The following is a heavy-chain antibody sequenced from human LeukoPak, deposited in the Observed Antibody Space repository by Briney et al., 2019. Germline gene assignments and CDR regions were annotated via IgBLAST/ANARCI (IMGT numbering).Heavy chain of an antibody. CDR1: GFSFRDFW. CDR3: ARFGYSGWNLEY. D-gene: IGHD5-12*01. Sequence: GGSLRLSCAASGFSFRDFWMTWVRQAPGKGLEWVVNINQGGSVKYYVDSVKGRFTISRDDAKSSLYVQMNSLRDEDTAVYYCARFGYSGWNLEYWGQGTLVTVSS. V-gene: IGHV3-7*01. J-gene: IGHJ4*02. CDR2: INQGGSVK.